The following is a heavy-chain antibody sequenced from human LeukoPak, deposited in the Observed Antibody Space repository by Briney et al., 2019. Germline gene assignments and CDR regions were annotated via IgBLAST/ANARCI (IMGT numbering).Heavy chain of an antibody. CDR2: IYYSGST. V-gene: IGHV4-39*07. Sequence: SETLSLTCTVSGGSISSSSYYWGWIRQPPGKGLEWIGSIYYSGSTYYNPSLKSRVTISVDTSKNQFSLKLSSVTAADTAVYYCARDRVNRFDPWGQGTLVTVSS. J-gene: IGHJ5*02. CDR3: ARDRVNRFDP. CDR1: GGSISSSSYY. D-gene: IGHD2-21*01.